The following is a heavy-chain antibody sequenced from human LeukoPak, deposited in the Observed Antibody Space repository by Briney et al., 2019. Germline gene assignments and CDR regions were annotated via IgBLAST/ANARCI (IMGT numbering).Heavy chain of an antibody. CDR1: GFTLSSYS. D-gene: IGHD6-19*01. CDR3: ARSRDSSGWFLDY. J-gene: IGHJ4*02. Sequence: GGSLRLSCAASGFTLSSYSMNWVRQAPGKGLEWVSSISSSSSYIYYADSVKGRFTISRDNAKNSLYLQMNSLRAEDTAVYYCARSRDSSGWFLDYWGQGTLVTVSS. V-gene: IGHV3-21*01. CDR2: ISSSSSYI.